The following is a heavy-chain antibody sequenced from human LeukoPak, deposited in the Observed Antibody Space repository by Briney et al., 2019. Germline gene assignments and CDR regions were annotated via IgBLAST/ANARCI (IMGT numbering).Heavy chain of an antibody. V-gene: IGHV1-69*05. CDR3: ARPKYHDRGSAFDI. CDR1: GGTFSSYA. J-gene: IGHJ3*02. D-gene: IGHD3-3*01. Sequence: SVKVSCKASGGTFSSYAISWVRQAPGQGLEWMGGIIPIFGTANYAQKFQGRVTITTDESTSTAYMELSSLRSEDTAVYYCARPKYHDRGSAFDIWGQGTMVTVSS. CDR2: IIPIFGTA.